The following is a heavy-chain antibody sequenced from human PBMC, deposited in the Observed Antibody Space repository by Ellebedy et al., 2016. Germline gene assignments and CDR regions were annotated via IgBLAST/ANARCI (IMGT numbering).Heavy chain of an antibody. CDR1: GFTFSSYS. D-gene: IGHD2-21*02. Sequence: GESLKISCAASGFTFSSYSMNWVRQAPGKGLEWVSSISSSSSYIYYADSVKGRFTISRDNAKNSLYLQMNSLRAEDTAVYYCARSVKRLLFRRVDAFDIWGQGTMVTVSS. V-gene: IGHV3-21*01. CDR3: ARSVKRLLFRRVDAFDI. J-gene: IGHJ3*02. CDR2: ISSSSSYI.